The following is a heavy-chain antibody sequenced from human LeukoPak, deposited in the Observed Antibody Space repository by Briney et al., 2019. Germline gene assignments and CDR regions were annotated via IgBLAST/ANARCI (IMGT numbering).Heavy chain of an antibody. V-gene: IGHV3-21*01. CDR2: ISSSNDYI. J-gene: IGHJ3*02. D-gene: IGHD3-10*01. CDR1: GFTFSGFT. CDR3: AKEGDYYGSGSYRDGFDI. Sequence: GGSLRLSCAASGFTFSGFTMHWVRQAPGKGLEWVSSISSSNDYIYYADSVKGRFTISRDSFKNTLYLQMNSLRPEDTAVYYCAKEGDYYGSGSYRDGFDIWGQGTRATVSS.